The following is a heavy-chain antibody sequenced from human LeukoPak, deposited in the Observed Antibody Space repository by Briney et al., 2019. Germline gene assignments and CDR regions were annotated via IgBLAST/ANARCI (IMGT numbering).Heavy chain of an antibody. D-gene: IGHD2-2*01. Sequence: TPGGSLRLSCAASGFTLSNAWMSWVRQAPGKGLEWVGRIKSKTDGGTTDYAAPVKGRFTISRDDSKNTLYLQMNSLKTEDTAVYYCTTDNSEPEDIVVVPAAFDYWGQGTLVTVSS. J-gene: IGHJ4*02. CDR2: IKSKTDGGTT. CDR1: GFTLSNAW. CDR3: TTDNSEPEDIVVVPAAFDY. V-gene: IGHV3-15*01.